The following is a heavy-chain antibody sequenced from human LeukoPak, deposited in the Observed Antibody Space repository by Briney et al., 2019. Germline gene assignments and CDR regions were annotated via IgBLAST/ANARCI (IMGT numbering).Heavy chain of an antibody. CDR2: ISSSSSYI. CDR3: ARRPVEGSSGYDPEDY. V-gene: IGHV3-21*01. J-gene: IGHJ4*02. CDR1: GFTFSSYS. Sequence: GGSLRLSCAASGFTFSSYSMNWVRQAPGKGLEWVSSISSSSSYIYYADSVKGRFTISRDNAKNSLYLQMNSLRAEDTAVYYCARRPVEGSSGYDPEDYRGQGTLVTVSS. D-gene: IGHD5-12*01.